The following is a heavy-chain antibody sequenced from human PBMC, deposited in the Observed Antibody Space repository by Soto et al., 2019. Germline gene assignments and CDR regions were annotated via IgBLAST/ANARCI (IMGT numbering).Heavy chain of an antibody. Sequence: QVQLVQSGAEVKKPGASFKVSFKTSGYTFTSFGVSWVRQAPGQGLEWMGWISGYNGKTKYAQSLQGRVTMTADTSTSTAYLELRGLRSDDTAVYFCARDKRIDDFGLGTYDYWGQGTTVTFSS. CDR3: ARDKRIDDFGLGTYDY. V-gene: IGHV1-18*04. CDR1: GYTFTSFG. J-gene: IGHJ4*02. D-gene: IGHD3-10*01. CDR2: ISGYNGKT.